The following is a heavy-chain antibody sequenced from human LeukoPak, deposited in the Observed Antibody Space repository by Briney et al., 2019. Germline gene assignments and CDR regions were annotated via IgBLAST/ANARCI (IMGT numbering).Heavy chain of an antibody. CDR2: ISSSGSTI. CDR1: GFTFSDYY. J-gene: IGHJ4*02. Sequence: PGGSLRLSCAASGFTFSDYYMSWIRQAPGKGLEWVSYISSSGSTIYYADSVKGRFTISRDNAKNSLYLQMNSLRSEDTAVYYCATTSGSWSLTFDYWGQGTLVTVSS. V-gene: IGHV3-11*01. D-gene: IGHD6-13*01. CDR3: ATTSGSWSLTFDY.